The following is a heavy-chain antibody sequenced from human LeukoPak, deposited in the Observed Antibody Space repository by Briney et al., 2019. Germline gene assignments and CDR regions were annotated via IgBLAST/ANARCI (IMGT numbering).Heavy chain of an antibody. V-gene: IGHV4-34*01. CDR1: GGSFSGYY. J-gene: IGHJ6*02. CDR2: INHSGST. Sequence: SETLSLTCAVYGGSFSGYYWSWIRQPPGKGLEWIGEINHSGSTNYNPSLKSRVTISVDTSKNQFSLKLSSVTAADTAVYYCARLQYYDSSGYYYYYYGMDVWGQGTTVTVSS. CDR3: ARLQYYDSSGYYYYYYGMDV. D-gene: IGHD3-22*01.